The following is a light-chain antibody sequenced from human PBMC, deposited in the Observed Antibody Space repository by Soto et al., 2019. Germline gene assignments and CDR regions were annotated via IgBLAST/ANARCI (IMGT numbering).Light chain of an antibody. CDR1: QSFIYN. J-gene: IGKJ4*01. Sequence: EIVLTQSPSTLSVSPCDISTLSFIAIQSFIYNLALYQQKPGQSPRLLLYDASTRATGITARFSGRASGTEFTLTISSLLSEDFAVYYCQQYNNWPLTFGGGTTVDI. CDR2: DAS. V-gene: IGKV3D-15*01. CDR3: QQYNNWPLT.